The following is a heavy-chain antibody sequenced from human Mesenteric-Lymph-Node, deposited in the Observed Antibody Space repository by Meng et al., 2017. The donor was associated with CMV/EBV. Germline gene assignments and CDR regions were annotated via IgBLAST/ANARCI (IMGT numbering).Heavy chain of an antibody. Sequence: CKASGSTFTSHVISWLRQAPGQGLAWMGWISPYNGDTNYAQNLQGRITMTTDTSTSTAYMELRSLRSDDTAVYYCARDDYYASGTYGDWGQGTLVTVSS. D-gene: IGHD3-10*01. J-gene: IGHJ4*02. V-gene: IGHV1-18*04. CDR2: ISPYNGDT. CDR1: GSTFTSHV. CDR3: ARDDYYASGTYGD.